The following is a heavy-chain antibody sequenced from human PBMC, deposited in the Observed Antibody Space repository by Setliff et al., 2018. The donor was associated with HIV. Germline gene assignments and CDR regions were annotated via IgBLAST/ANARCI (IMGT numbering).Heavy chain of an antibody. V-gene: IGHV4-4*02. CDR3: ARVAVAGTTFDVFDI. CDR1: GASIISSNW. Sequence: SETLSLTCAVSGASIISSNWWSWVRQPPGKGLEWIGEIYHDGSTNYNPSLKSRVTILVDKPKNQFSLKMSSVTAADTAVYYCARVAVAGTTFDVFDIWGQGTMVTVSS. J-gene: IGHJ3*02. CDR2: IYHDGST. D-gene: IGHD6-19*01.